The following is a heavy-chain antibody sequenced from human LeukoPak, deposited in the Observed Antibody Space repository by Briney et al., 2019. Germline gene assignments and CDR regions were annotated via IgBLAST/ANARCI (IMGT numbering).Heavy chain of an antibody. V-gene: IGHV1-2*02. Sequence: ASVKVSCKASGYTFTGYYMHWVRQAPGQGLEWMGWINPNSGGTNYAQKFQGRVTMTRDTSISTAYMELSRLRSDGTAVYYCARSSGYDFNFDYWGQGTLVTVSS. J-gene: IGHJ4*02. D-gene: IGHD5-12*01. CDR3: ARSSGYDFNFDY. CDR2: INPNSGGT. CDR1: GYTFTGYY.